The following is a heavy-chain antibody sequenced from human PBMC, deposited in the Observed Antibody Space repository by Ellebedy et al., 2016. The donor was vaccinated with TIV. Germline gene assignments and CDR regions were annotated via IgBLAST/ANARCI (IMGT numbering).Heavy chain of an antibody. Sequence: AASVKVSCKSSGYTFTGYYMHWVRQAPGQGLEWMGWINPNTGGTNYAQKFQGRVTMTRDTSISTAYMELSRLRSDDTAVYYCASLPHYGDSGPWGQGTLVTVSS. CDR3: ASLPHYGDSGP. V-gene: IGHV1-2*02. J-gene: IGHJ5*02. CDR2: INPNTGGT. D-gene: IGHD4-17*01. CDR1: GYTFTGYY.